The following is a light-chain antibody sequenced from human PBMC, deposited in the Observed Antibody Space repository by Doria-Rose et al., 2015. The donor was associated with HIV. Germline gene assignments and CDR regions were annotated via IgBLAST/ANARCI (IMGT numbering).Light chain of an antibody. V-gene: IGKV1-8*01. CDR1: QDISNY. CDR3: QQYYSYPPT. J-gene: IGKJ1*01. Sequence: AIRMTQSPSSLSASTGDRVTITCRASQDISNYLAWYQQKPGKAPKLLIYAASTLQSGVPSRFSGSGSGTDFTLTISYLRSEDFATYYCQQYYSYPPTFGQGIKVEVK. CDR2: AAS.